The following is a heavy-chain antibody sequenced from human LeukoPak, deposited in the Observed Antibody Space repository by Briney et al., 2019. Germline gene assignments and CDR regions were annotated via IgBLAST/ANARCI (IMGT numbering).Heavy chain of an antibody. CDR3: ARFLDDYVWGSYLPRDYYGMDV. V-gene: IGHV4-39*07. CDR1: GGSISSSSYY. CDR2: IYYSGST. Sequence: PSETLSLTCTVSGGSISSSSYYWGWIRQPPGKGLEWIGSIYYSGSTYYNPSLKSRVTISVDTSKNQFSLKLSSVTAADTAVYYCARFLDDYVWGSYLPRDYYGMDVWGQGTTVTVSS. J-gene: IGHJ6*02. D-gene: IGHD3-16*02.